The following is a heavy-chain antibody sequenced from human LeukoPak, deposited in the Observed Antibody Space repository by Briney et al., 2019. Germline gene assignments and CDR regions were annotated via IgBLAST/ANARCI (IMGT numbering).Heavy chain of an antibody. V-gene: IGHV3-23*01. CDR3: AKGLRNYYGSGNDY. J-gene: IGHJ4*02. CDR2: ISGSGDST. CDR1: GFTIMNSA. D-gene: IGHD3-10*01. Sequence: GGSLRLSCAASGFTIMNSAMNWVRQAPGKGLEWVSAISGSGDSTYYADSVKGRFTISRDNSKNTLYLQMNGLRAEDTAVYYCAKGLRNYYGSGNDYWGQGTLVTVSS.